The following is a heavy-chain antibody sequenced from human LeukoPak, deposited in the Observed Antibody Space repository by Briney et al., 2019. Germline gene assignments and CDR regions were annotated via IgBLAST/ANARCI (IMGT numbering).Heavy chain of an antibody. CDR2: ISGSGGST. Sequence: GGSLRLSCAASGFTFTSYAISWVRQAPGKGLEWVSAISGSGGSTYYADSVKGRFTISRDNSKNTLYLHMNSLRAEDTAVYYCAKHPAAISPFDYWGQGTLVTVSS. CDR1: GFTFTSYA. D-gene: IGHD2-2*01. CDR3: AKHPAAISPFDY. V-gene: IGHV3-23*01. J-gene: IGHJ4*02.